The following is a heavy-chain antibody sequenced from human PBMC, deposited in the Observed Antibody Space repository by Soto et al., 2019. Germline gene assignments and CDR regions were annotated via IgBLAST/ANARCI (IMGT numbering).Heavy chain of an antibody. Sequence: PGGSLRLSCAGSGFTFRNYGMQWVRQAPGRGLEWVALTSFDGVNQYYGKSVEGRFTISRDNSKNTLYLQMASLRPEDSAMYFCARAPGRAGIILFDSWGQGTLVTVSS. CDR2: TSFDGVNQ. V-gene: IGHV3-30*03. D-gene: IGHD3-16*02. J-gene: IGHJ5*01. CDR3: ARAPGRAGIILFDS. CDR1: GFTFRNYG.